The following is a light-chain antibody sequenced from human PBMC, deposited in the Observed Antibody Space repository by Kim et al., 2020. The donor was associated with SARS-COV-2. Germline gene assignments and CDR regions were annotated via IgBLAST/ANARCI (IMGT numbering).Light chain of an antibody. J-gene: IGLJ1*01. CDR1: SSDVGGYNS. CDR2: DVS. CDR3: SSHTTSSTYV. V-gene: IGLV2-14*03. Sequence: GRSITISCTGTSSDVGGYNSVSWYQQHPGKAPTLMISDVSELASGVSNRFSGSQSGNTASLTISGLRAEDDADYYCSSHTTSSTYVFGSGTKVTVL.